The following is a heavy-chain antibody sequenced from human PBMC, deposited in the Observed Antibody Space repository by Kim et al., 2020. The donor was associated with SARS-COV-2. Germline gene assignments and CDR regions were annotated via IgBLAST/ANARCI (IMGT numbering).Heavy chain of an antibody. D-gene: IGHD5-18*01. CDR1: GGSISSSSYY. V-gene: IGHV4-39*01. Sequence: SETLSLTCTVSGGSISSSSYYWGWIRQPPGKGLEWIGSIYYSGSTYYNPSLKSRVTISVDTSKNQFSLKLSSVTAADTAVYYCATFHSGYSYGYFDYWGQGTLVTVSS. J-gene: IGHJ4*02. CDR3: ATFHSGYSYGYFDY. CDR2: IYYSGST.